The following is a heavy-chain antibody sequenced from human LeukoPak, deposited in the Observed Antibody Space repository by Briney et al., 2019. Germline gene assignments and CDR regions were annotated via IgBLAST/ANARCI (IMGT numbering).Heavy chain of an antibody. V-gene: IGHV3-23*01. D-gene: IGHD1-1*01. J-gene: IGHJ4*02. CDR1: GFTFSSHE. Sequence: GGSLRLSCAASGFTFSSHEMNWVRQAPGKGLEWVSAISGSGGSTYYADSVKGRFTISRDNSKNTLHLQMNSLRAEDTAVYYCAKDSRLEYWGQGTLVTVSS. CDR3: AKDSRLEY. CDR2: ISGSGGST.